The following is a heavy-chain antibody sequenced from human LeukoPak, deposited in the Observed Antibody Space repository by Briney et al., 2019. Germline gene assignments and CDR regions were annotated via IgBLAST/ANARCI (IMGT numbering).Heavy chain of an antibody. D-gene: IGHD5-12*01. Sequence: ASVKVSCKASGYTFTGYYIHWVRQAPGQGLEWVGWISANKGNTEYVEKFQGRVSVTTDTSTSTAYMELRSLRSDDTAVYYCARDAADRVRGGDYWGQGTLVTVSS. J-gene: IGHJ4*02. V-gene: IGHV1-18*04. CDR1: GYTFTGYY. CDR3: ARDAADRVRGGDY. CDR2: ISANKGNT.